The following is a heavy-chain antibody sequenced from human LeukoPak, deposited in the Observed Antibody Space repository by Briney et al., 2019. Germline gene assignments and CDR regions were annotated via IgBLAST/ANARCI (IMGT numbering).Heavy chain of an antibody. Sequence: SETLSLTCTVSGGSISSYYWSWIRQPPGKGLEWIGYIYHSGSTNYNPSLKSRVTISVDTSKNQFSLKLSSVTAADTAVYYCARTRFLEWLYFDYWGQGTLVTVSS. CDR2: IYHSGST. V-gene: IGHV4-59*01. D-gene: IGHD3-3*01. CDR1: GGSISSYY. CDR3: ARTRFLEWLYFDY. J-gene: IGHJ4*02.